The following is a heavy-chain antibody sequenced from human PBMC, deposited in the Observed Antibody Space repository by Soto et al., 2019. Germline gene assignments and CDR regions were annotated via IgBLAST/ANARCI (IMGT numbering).Heavy chain of an antibody. J-gene: IGHJ4*02. V-gene: IGHV3-30*03. Sequence: GGSLRLSCAASGFTFSSYGMHWVRQAPGKGLEWVAVISYDGSNKYYADSVKGRFTISRDNPKNTLYLQMNSLRAEDTAVYYCARDLTVARNFDYWGQGTLVTVSS. CDR1: GFTFSSYG. CDR2: ISYDGSNK. CDR3: ARDLTVARNFDY. D-gene: IGHD6-19*01.